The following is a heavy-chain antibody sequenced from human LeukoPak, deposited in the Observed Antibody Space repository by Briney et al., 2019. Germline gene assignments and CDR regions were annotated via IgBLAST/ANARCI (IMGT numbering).Heavy chain of an antibody. CDR1: GFTFSSYS. J-gene: IGHJ4*02. Sequence: GGSLRLSCAASGFTFSSYSMNWVRQAPGKGLEWVSYISSSSSTIYYADSVKGRFTISRDNDEDSVYLQMNSLRGDDTAVYYCVRDRIREPQFLFDHWGQGVLVSVSS. D-gene: IGHD1-26*01. V-gene: IGHV3-48*04. CDR2: ISSSSSTI. CDR3: VRDRIREPQFLFDH.